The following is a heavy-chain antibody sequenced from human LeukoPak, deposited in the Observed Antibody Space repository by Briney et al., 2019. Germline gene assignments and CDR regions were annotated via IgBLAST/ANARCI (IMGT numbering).Heavy chain of an antibody. CDR2: INHSGST. D-gene: IGHD3-10*01. J-gene: IGHJ5*02. CDR1: GGSFRGYY. V-gene: IGHV4-34*01. Sequence: SETLSLTCAVPGGSFRGYYWSSIRQPPGKGLGWIGEINHSGSTNYNPSLKSRVTISVDTSKNQFSLKLSSVTAADTAVYYCARYPITMVRGVRSWFDPWGQGTLVTVSS. CDR3: ARYPITMVRGVRSWFDP.